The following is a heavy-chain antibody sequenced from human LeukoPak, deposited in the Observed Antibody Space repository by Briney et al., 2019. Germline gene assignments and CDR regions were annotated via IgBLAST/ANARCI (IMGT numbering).Heavy chain of an antibody. D-gene: IGHD1-1*01. CDR1: DDSITMYY. Sequence: TSETLSLTCSVSDDSITMYYWTWIRQPPGKGLEWIGYVDHTVSTNFNPSLNGRVSISRDTTNNLFSLRLRSVTAADTAVYFCARGRVSSSTWYSTYYYYFYMDVWGKGTTVTVSS. V-gene: IGHV4-59*01. J-gene: IGHJ6*03. CDR2: VDHTVST. CDR3: ARGRVSSSTWYSTYYYYFYMDV.